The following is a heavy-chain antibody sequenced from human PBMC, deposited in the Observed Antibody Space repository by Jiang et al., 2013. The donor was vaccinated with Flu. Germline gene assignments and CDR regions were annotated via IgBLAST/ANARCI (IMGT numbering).Heavy chain of an antibody. D-gene: IGHD4/OR15-4a*01. J-gene: IGHJ6*02. CDR3: ARDRDFGPKSYNSGMDV. CDR2: IIPTFGTP. Sequence: QLVESGGEVRTPGSSVKVSCKASGGNFNTYGFNWVRQARGQGLEWLGGIIPTFGTPNYAQKFQGRITITADKSATTAYMELNSLRSEDTAVYYCARDRDFGPKSYNSGMDVWGQGTTVTVSS. V-gene: IGHV1-69*06. CDR1: GGNFNTYG.